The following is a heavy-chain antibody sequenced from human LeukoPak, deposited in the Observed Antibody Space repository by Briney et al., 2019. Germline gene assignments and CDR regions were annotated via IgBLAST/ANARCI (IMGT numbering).Heavy chain of an antibody. Sequence: GGSLRLSCAASGFTFSSYGMHWVRQAPGKGLEWVAFIRYDGSNKYYADSVKGRFTISRDNSKNTLYLQMNSLRAEDTAVYYCAKGGYYYDSYDAFDIWGQGTMVTVSS. V-gene: IGHV3-30*02. D-gene: IGHD3-10*01. CDR1: GFTFSSYG. J-gene: IGHJ3*02. CDR3: AKGGYYYDSYDAFDI. CDR2: IRYDGSNK.